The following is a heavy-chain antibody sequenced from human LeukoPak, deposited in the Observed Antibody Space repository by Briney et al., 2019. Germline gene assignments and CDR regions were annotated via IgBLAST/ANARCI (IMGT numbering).Heavy chain of an antibody. Sequence: GASVKVSCKASGGTFSSYAISWVRQAPGQGLEWMGGIIPIFGTANYAQKFQGRVTITADESTSTAYMELSSLRSEDTAVYYCARVGYSYGYDWFDPWAQGTLVTVFS. V-gene: IGHV1-69*13. CDR3: ARVGYSYGYDWFDP. D-gene: IGHD5-18*01. CDR1: GGTFSSYA. J-gene: IGHJ5*02. CDR2: IIPIFGTA.